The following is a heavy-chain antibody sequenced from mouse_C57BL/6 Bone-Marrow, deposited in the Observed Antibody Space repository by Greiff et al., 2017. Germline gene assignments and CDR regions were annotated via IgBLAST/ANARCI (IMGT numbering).Heavy chain of an antibody. CDR2: ISNGGGST. CDR1: GFTFSDYY. Sequence: DVHLVESGGGLVQPGGSLKLSCAASGFTFSDYYMYWVRQTPEKRLEWVAYISNGGGSTYYPDTVKGRFTISRDNAKNTLYLQMSRLKSEDTAMYYCARELEGAMDYWGQGTSVTVSS. V-gene: IGHV5-12*01. CDR3: ARELEGAMDY. J-gene: IGHJ4*01. D-gene: IGHD4-1*01.